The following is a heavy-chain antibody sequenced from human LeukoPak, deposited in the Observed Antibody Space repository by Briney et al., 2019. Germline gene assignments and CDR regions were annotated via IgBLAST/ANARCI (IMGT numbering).Heavy chain of an antibody. J-gene: IGHJ4*02. V-gene: IGHV4-30-4*01. CDR3: ARESRVYYFDY. CDR1: GGSISSGDYY. Sequence: SETLSLTCTVSGGSISSGDYYWSWIRQPPGKGLEWIGCIYSGSTYYNPSLKSRVTISVDTSKNQFSLKLSSVTAADTAVYYCARESRVYYFDYWGQGTLVTVSS. D-gene: IGHD6-6*01. CDR2: IYSGST.